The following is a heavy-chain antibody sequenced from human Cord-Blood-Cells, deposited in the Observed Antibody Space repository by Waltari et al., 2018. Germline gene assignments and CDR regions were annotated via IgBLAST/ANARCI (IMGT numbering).Heavy chain of an antibody. CDR3: ASSPASGYSSSWYWFDP. CDR2: IIPIFVTA. J-gene: IGHJ5*02. V-gene: IGHV1-69*01. D-gene: IGHD6-13*01. Sequence: QVQLVQSGAEVKKPGYSVKVSCKASGGTFSSYAISWVRQAPGQGLEWMGRIIPIFVTANYAQKFQGRVTITADESTSTAYMELSSLRSEDTAVYYCASSPASGYSSSWYWFDPWGQGTLVTVSS. CDR1: GGTFSSYA.